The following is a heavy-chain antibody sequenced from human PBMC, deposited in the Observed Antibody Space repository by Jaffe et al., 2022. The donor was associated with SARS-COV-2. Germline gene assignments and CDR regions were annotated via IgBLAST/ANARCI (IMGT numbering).Heavy chain of an antibody. J-gene: IGHJ4*02. CDR1: GYSISSGYY. CDR3: ARDGRSSWYYD. CDR2: ISHSGST. D-gene: IGHD6-13*01. V-gene: IGHV4-38-2*02. Sequence: QVQLQESGPGLVKPSETLSLTCTVSGYSISSGYYWGWVRQPPGKGLEWIGTISHSGSTYYNPSLKSRVTISVDTSKNQFSLKLSSVTAADTAVYYCARDGRSSWYYDWGQGTLVTVSS.